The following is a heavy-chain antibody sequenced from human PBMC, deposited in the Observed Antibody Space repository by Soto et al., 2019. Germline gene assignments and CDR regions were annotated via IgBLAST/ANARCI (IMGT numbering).Heavy chain of an antibody. D-gene: IGHD4-17*01. CDR2: ISYDGSNK. CDR3: ARDSYGDSSQP. Sequence: QVQLVESGGGVAQPGRSLRLSCAASGFTFSSYAMHWVRQAPGKGLEWVAVISYDGSNKYYADSVKGRFTISRDNSKNTLYLQMNSLRAEDTAVYYCARDSYGDSSQPWGQGTLVTVSS. J-gene: IGHJ4*02. CDR1: GFTFSSYA. V-gene: IGHV3-30-3*01.